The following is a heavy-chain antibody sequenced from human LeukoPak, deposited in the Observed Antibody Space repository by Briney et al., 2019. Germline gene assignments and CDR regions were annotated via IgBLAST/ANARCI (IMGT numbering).Heavy chain of an antibody. CDR2: IGAYNGNT. D-gene: IGHD6-13*01. CDR3: ARGIAGYYFDY. Sequence: ASVKVSCKASGYTFTSYGISWVRQAPGQGLEWMGWIGAYNGNTNYAQKLQGRVTITADESTSTAYMELSSLRSEDTAVYYCARGIAGYYFDYWGQGTLVTVSS. CDR1: GYTFTSYG. V-gene: IGHV1-18*01. J-gene: IGHJ4*02.